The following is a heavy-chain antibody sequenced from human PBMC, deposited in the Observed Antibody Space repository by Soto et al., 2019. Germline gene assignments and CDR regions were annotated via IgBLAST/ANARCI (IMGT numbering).Heavy chain of an antibody. D-gene: IGHD6-19*01. J-gene: IGHJ4*02. CDR1: GGSISSSSYY. CDR2: IYYSGST. Sequence: SETLSLTCTVSGGSISSSSYYWGWIRQPPGKGLEWIGSIYYSGSTYYNPSLKSRVTISVDTSKNQFSLKLSSVTAADTAVYYCARLGNTVAGTIGIDYWGQGTLVTVSS. CDR3: ARLGNTVAGTIGIDY. V-gene: IGHV4-39*01.